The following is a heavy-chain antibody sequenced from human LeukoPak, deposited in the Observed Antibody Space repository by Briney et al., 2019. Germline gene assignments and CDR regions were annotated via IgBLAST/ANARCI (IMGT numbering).Heavy chain of an antibody. J-gene: IGHJ4*02. CDR2: IKSKTDGGTT. D-gene: IGHD3-3*01. CDR3: TTQTDYDFWSGYYGDFDY. V-gene: IGHV3-15*01. Sequence: GGSLRLSCAASGFTFSNAWMSWVRQAPGKGLEWGGRIKSKTDGGTTDYAAPVKGRFTISRDDSKNTLYLQMNSLKTEDTAVYYCTTQTDYDFWSGYYGDFDYWGQGTLVTVSS. CDR1: GFTFSNAW.